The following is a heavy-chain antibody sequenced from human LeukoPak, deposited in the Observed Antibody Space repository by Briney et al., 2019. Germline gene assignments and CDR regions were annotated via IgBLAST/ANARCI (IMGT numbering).Heavy chain of an antibody. V-gene: IGHV4-30-4*08. CDR2: IYYSGST. CDR1: GGSIISGDYY. Sequence: SQTLSLTCTVSGGSIISGDYYWSWIRQPPGKGLEWIGYIYYSGSTYYNPSLKSRVTISVDTSKNQFSLKLSSVTAADTAVYYCAGQTDSGSYGGSYYYYMDVWGKGTTVTVSS. J-gene: IGHJ6*03. CDR3: AGQTDSGSYGGSYYYYMDV. D-gene: IGHD1-26*01.